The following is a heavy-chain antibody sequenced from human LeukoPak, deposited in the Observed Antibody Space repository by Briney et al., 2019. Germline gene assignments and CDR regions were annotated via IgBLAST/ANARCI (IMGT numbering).Heavy chain of an antibody. J-gene: IGHJ2*01. D-gene: IGHD2-15*01. Sequence: GGSLRLSCAASGFTFSSYDFHWVRQAPGKGLEWVSAIGVTGDTYYAESVKGRFTISRENAANSFYLQMHILRAGDTALYYCTRDFCGSRAACAGGFYYDVWGRGTLVTVSS. CDR1: GFTFSSYD. V-gene: IGHV3-13*01. CDR2: IGVTGDT. CDR3: TRDFCGSRAACAGGFYYDV.